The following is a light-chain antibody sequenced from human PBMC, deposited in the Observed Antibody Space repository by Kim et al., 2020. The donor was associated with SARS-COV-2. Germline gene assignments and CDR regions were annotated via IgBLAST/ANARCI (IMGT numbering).Light chain of an antibody. CDR2: RDS. CDR1: NIGSKK. J-gene: IGLJ2*01. Sequence: VALGQSARIACGGHNIGSKKVHWYQQRPGQAPVLVIYRDSNRASGIPDRFSGSNSGNTATLSISGAQAGDEADYYCHVWDSTTVVFGGGTQLTVL. V-gene: IGLV3-9*01. CDR3: HVWDSTTVV.